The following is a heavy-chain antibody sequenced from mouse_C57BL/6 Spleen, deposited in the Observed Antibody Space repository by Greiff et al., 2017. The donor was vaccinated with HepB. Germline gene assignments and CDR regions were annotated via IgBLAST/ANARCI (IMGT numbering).Heavy chain of an antibody. D-gene: IGHD2-4*01. CDR1: GYTFTSYW. J-gene: IGHJ1*03. CDR2: INPSSGYT. CDR3: ARYPITGDWYFDV. V-gene: IGHV1-7*01. Sequence: VQLQQSGAELAKPGASVKLSCKASGYTFTSYWMHWVKQRPGQGLEWIGYINPSSGYTKYNQKFKDKATLTADKSSSTAYMQLSSLTYEESAVYYCARYPITGDWYFDVWGTGTTVTVSS.